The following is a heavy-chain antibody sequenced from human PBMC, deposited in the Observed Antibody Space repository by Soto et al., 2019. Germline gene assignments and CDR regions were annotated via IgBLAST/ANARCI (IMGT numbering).Heavy chain of an antibody. J-gene: IGHJ5*02. V-gene: IGHV3-33*01. D-gene: IGHD2-15*01. CDR3: ARDHTEYCTGGSCYWFDP. Sequence: PWGSLRLSCAASGFTFSSYVMHWVRQAPGKGLEWVAVIWYDGRNKYYADSVKGRFTISRDNSKNTLYLQMNSLRAEDTAVYYCARDHTEYCTGGSCYWFDPWGQGTLVTVSS. CDR1: GFTFSSYV. CDR2: IWYDGRNK.